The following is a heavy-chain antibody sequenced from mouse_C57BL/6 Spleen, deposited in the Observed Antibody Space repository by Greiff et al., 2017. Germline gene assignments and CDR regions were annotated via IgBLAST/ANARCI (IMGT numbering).Heavy chain of an antibody. J-gene: IGHJ4*01. V-gene: IGHV2-9-1*01. CDR3: ARAYSNYNAMDY. CDR1: GFSLTSYA. D-gene: IGHD2-5*01. Sequence: VKLVESGPGLVAPSQSLSITCTVSGFSLTSYAISWIRQPPGKGLEWLGVIWTGGGTNYNSAPKSSLSISKDNSKSQVFLKMNSLQTDDTARYYCARAYSNYNAMDYWGQGTSVTVSS. CDR2: IWTGGGT.